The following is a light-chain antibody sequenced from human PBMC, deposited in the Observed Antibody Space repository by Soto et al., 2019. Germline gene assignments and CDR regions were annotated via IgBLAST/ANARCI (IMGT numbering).Light chain of an antibody. CDR3: QQFNSYPLVT. V-gene: IGKV1-13*02. J-gene: IGKJ4*01. CDR2: DAS. Sequence: AIQLTQSPSSLSASVGDRVTITCRASQGISSALSWYQQKPGKAPKLLIYDASSLESGVPSRFSGSGSGTDFTLTISSLQPEDFATYYCQQFNSYPLVTFGGGTKVEIK. CDR1: QGISSA.